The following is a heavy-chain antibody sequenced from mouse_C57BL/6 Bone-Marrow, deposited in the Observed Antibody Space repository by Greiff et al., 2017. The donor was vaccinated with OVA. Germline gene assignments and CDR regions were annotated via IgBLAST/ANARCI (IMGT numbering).Heavy chain of an antibody. D-gene: IGHD2-12*01. J-gene: IGHJ4*01. CDR2: INPYNGGT. V-gene: IGHV1-19*01. CDR3: AKRPFYAMDY. Sequence: EVQLQQSGPVLVKPGASVKMSCKASGYTFTDYYMNWVKQSHGKSLEWIGVINPYNGGTSYNQKFKGKATLTVDKSSSTAYMELNSLTSEDSAVYYCAKRPFYAMDYWGQGTSVTVSS. CDR1: GYTFTDYY.